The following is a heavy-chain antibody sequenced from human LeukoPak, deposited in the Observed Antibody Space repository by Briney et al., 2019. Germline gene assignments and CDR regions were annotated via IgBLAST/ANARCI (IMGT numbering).Heavy chain of an antibody. D-gene: IGHD6-25*01. J-gene: IGHJ5*02. CDR1: GGSFSGYY. CDR2: INQSGSN. V-gene: IGHV4-34*01. CDR3: VRSLSVSTAGGFDP. Sequence: SETLSLTCAVYGGSFSGYYWSWIRQPPGKGLEWIGEINQSGSNNNNPSLKSRVTISMDASKNQFSLKLRSVTAADTAVYYCVRSLSVSTAGGFDPWGQGTLVTVSS.